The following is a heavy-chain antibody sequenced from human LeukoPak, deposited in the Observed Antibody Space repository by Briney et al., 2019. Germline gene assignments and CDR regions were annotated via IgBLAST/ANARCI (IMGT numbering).Heavy chain of an antibody. CDR2: ISSGGSST. CDR1: GFSFSSYG. D-gene: IGHD2-21*01. CDR3: AKSRDGYYDD. V-gene: IGHV3-23*01. J-gene: IGHJ4*02. Sequence: GGSLRLSCAASGFSFSSYGMNWVRQASGKRLEWVSGISSGGSSTYFADSVKGRFTISRDNSKNTLYLQMNSLRAEDTAVYYCAKSRDGYYDDWGQGTLVTVSS.